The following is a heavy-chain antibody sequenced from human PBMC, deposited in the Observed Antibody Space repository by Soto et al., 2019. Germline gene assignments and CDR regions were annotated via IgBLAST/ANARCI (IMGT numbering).Heavy chain of an antibody. CDR1: GGSFSGYY. J-gene: IGHJ5*02. Sequence: SETLSLTCAVYGGSFSGYYWSWIRQPPGKGLEWIGEINHSGSTNYNPSLKRRVTISVDTSKNQFSLKLSSVTAADTAVYYCARGRDRYCSSTSCYEATSAFYPWGQGTLVTVSS. V-gene: IGHV4-34*01. CDR2: INHSGST. CDR3: ARGRDRYCSSTSCYEATSAFYP. D-gene: IGHD2-2*01.